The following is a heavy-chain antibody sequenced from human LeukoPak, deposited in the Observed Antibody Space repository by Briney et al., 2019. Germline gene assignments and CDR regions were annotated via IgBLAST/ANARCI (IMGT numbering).Heavy chain of an antibody. CDR1: GYTFTSYG. CDR2: ISAYNGNT. Sequence: ASVKVSCKASGYTFTSYGISWVRQAPGQGLEWMGWISAYNGNTNYAQKLQGRVTMTTDTSTSTAYMELRSLRSDDTAVYYCARQTSDYYDSSGVDYWGQGTLVTVSS. V-gene: IGHV1-18*01. CDR3: ARQTSDYYDSSGVDY. J-gene: IGHJ4*02. D-gene: IGHD3-22*01.